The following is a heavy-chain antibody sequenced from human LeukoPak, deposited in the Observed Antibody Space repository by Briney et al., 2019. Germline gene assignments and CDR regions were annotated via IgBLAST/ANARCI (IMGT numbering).Heavy chain of an antibody. Sequence: GESLRISCKGSGYTFSSYWIGWVRQMPGKSLEWMGIIYPGDSDTRYSPSLQGQVTISVDTSIGTAYLQWSSLKASDTAIYYCARQNDFRLDYWGQGTLVTVSS. J-gene: IGHJ4*02. D-gene: IGHD3-3*01. CDR3: ARQNDFRLDY. CDR1: GYTFSSYW. V-gene: IGHV5-51*01. CDR2: IYPGDSDT.